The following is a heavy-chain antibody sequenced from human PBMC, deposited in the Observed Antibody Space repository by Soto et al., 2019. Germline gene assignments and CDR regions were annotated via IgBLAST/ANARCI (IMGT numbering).Heavy chain of an antibody. V-gene: IGHV4-4*02. J-gene: IGHJ5*02. Sequence: QVQLQESGPGLVKPSGTLSLTCVVSGGSITSDHWWTWVRQPPGKGLEWVGEIGHGGNTRYSVSPQRRATISVDTFNNRFSLTLTSVPAADTATYYCAKGGDISGPGGGYSWFDPWGQGTLVTVSS. CDR3: AKGGDISGPGGGYSWFDP. CDR1: GGSITSDHW. CDR2: IGHGGNT. D-gene: IGHD6-19*01.